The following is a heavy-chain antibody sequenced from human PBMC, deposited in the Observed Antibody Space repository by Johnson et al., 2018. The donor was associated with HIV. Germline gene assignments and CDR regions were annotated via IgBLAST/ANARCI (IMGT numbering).Heavy chain of an antibody. CDR3: ARGRKDIGAADGLDNDGFDM. V-gene: IGHV3-30*04. D-gene: IGHD6-13*01. J-gene: IGHJ3*02. CDR2: ISYYGTSK. CDR1: QFTFDNYA. Sequence: QVQLVESGGGVVQPGRSLRIYCAVSQFTFDNYAMHWVRLAPGKGLQWVAAISYYGTSKHYADSVRGRFTISRDNSKDTLYLQMDSLRAEDSALYYCARGRKDIGAADGLDNDGFDMWGQGTLVTVSS.